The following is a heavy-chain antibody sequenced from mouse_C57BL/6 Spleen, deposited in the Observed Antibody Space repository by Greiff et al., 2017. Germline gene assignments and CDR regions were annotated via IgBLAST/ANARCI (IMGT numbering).Heavy chain of an antibody. Sequence: QVQLQQPGAELVKPGASVKLSCKASGYTFTSYWMHWVKQRPGRGLEWIGRIDPNSGGTKYNEKFQSKATLTVDKPSSTAYMQLSSLTSEDSAVYYCASPDANTTLDTKDYWGQGTSVTVSS. J-gene: IGHJ4*01. CDR2: IDPNSGGT. V-gene: IGHV1-72*01. CDR3: ASPDANTTLDTKDY. CDR1: GYTFTSYW. D-gene: IGHD1-1*01.